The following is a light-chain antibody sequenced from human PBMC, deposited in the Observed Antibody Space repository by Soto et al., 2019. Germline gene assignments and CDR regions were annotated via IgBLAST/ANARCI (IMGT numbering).Light chain of an antibody. CDR2: SNH. J-gene: IGLJ3*02. CDR1: RSNIGSNS. V-gene: IGLV1-44*01. CDR3: VAWDDSLNGWM. Sequence: QLVLIQPPSASGTPGQRVTISCSGSRSNIGSNSANWYQQLPGTAPRLLIYSNHQRPSGVPDRFSGSKSGTSASLAISGLQSEDEADYYCVAWDDSLNGWMFGGGTQLTVL.